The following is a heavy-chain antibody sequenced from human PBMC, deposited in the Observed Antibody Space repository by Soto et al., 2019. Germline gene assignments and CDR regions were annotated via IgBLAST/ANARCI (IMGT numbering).Heavy chain of an antibody. CDR3: ARSRGVGDSSSRDDP. V-gene: IGHV4-4*02. CDR1: GDSVSRSNW. D-gene: IGHD6-13*01. Sequence: PSETPSLTRDVSGDSVSRSNWWSWVRQPPGKGLEWFGEIYHDGDTNYNPSLKSRVTISMDKSTNQFFLKLRSVTAADTAIYYCARSRGVGDSSSRDDPWGQGTLVTVSS. CDR2: IYHDGDT. J-gene: IGHJ5*02.